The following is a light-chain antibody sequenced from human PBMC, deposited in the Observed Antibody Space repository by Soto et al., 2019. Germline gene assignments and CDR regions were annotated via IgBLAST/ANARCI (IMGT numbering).Light chain of an antibody. CDR3: AAWDDSLKAWV. J-gene: IGLJ3*02. Sequence: QSVLTQSPSASGTPGQRVTISCSGSSSNIGSKTVNWFQHLPGTAPKLLIFTDNQRPSGVPDRFSGSKSGTSASLAISGLQSEDEADYYCAAWDDSLKAWVFGGGTKLTVL. V-gene: IGLV1-44*01. CDR1: SSNIGSKT. CDR2: TDN.